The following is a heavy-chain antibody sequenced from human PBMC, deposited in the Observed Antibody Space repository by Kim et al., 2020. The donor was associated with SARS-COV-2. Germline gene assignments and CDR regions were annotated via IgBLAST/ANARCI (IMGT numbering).Heavy chain of an antibody. CDR3: AKDHSSGYQFPDY. Sequence: ADSLKCRFTNSRDNAKNTLYLQMNSLRAEDTAVYYCAKDHSSGYQFPDYWGQGTLVTVSS. J-gene: IGHJ4*02. D-gene: IGHD6-19*01. V-gene: IGHV3-23*01.